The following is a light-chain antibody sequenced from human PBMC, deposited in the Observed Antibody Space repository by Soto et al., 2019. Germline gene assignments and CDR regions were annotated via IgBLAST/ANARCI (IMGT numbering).Light chain of an antibody. CDR3: QQRSNWPLT. CDR1: QSVSSY. J-gene: IGKJ4*01. Sequence: EIVLTQSPATLSLSPGERATLSCRASQSVSSYLAWYQQKPGQAPRLLIYDASNMATGIPARFSGSGSGTDFTLTISNLEPEDFAVYYCQQRSNWPLTFGGGTKVEIK. V-gene: IGKV3-11*01. CDR2: DAS.